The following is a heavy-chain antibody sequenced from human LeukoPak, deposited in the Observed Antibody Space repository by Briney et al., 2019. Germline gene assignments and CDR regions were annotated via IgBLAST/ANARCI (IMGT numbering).Heavy chain of an antibody. CDR3: ARGILGRYYFDY. J-gene: IGHJ4*02. CDR2: IYYSGST. D-gene: IGHD3-3*02. V-gene: IGHV4-59*01. Sequence: SETLSLTCTVSGGSISSYYWSWIRQPPGKGLEWIGYIYYSGSTNYNPSLKSRVTISVDTSKNQFSLRLTSVTAADTAVYYCARGILGRYYFDYWGQGTLVTVSS. CDR1: GGSISSYY.